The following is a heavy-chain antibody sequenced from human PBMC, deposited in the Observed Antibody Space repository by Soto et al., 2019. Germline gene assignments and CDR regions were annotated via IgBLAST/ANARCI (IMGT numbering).Heavy chain of an antibody. CDR2: INPNSGGT. Sequence: ASVKVYCKASVYTFTGYYMHCVRQAPGQGLEWMGWINPNSGGTNYAQKFQGRVTMTRDTSISTAYMELSRLRSDDTAVYYCARGYGVYYYYGMDVWGQGTTVTVSS. CDR1: VYTFTGYY. J-gene: IGHJ6*02. V-gene: IGHV1-2*02. D-gene: IGHD4-17*01. CDR3: ARGYGVYYYYGMDV.